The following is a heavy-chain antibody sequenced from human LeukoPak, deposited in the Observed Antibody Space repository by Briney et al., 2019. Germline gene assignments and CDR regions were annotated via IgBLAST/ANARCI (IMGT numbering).Heavy chain of an antibody. Sequence: SVKVSRKASGGTFSSYAISWVRQAPGQGLEWMGGIIPIFGTANYAQKFQGRVTITADKSTSTAYMELSSLRSEDTAVYYCAVYNKYYDFWSGYYTGDYWGQGTLVTVSS. CDR3: AVYNKYYDFWSGYYTGDY. D-gene: IGHD3-3*01. V-gene: IGHV1-69*06. J-gene: IGHJ4*02. CDR2: IIPIFGTA. CDR1: GGTFSSYA.